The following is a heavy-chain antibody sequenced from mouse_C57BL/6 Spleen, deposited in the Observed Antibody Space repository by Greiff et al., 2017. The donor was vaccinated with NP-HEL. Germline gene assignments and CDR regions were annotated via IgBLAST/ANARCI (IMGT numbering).Heavy chain of an antibody. Sequence: QVQLQQPGAELVKPGASVKMSCKASGYTFTSYWITWVKQRPGQGLEWIGDIYPGSGSTNYNEKFKSKATLTVDTSSSTAYMQLSSLTSEDAAVYYCARYGTTVVADYWGQGTTLTVSS. CDR1: GYTFTSYW. V-gene: IGHV1-55*01. J-gene: IGHJ2*01. CDR2: IYPGSGST. CDR3: ARYGTTVVADY. D-gene: IGHD1-1*01.